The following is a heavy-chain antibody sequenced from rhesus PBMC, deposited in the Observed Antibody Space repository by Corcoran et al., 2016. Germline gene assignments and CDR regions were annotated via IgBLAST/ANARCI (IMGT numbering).Heavy chain of an antibody. Sequence: QVQLQQWGEGLVKPSETLSLTCAVYGGSISGYYYWSWIRQPPGKGLEWIGYIYGNSASTNDNPSLKNRVTISKDTSKNQFSLKLSSVTAADTAVYYCARDFPNWNYFYLDYWGQGVLVTVSS. CDR1: GGSISGYYY. CDR3: ARDFPNWNYFYLDY. V-gene: IGHV4-73*01. J-gene: IGHJ4*01. D-gene: IGHD1-26*01. CDR2: IYGNSAST.